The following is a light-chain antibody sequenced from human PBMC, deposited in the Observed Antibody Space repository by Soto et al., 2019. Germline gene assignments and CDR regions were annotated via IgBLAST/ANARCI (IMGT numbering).Light chain of an antibody. CDR2: DAS. Sequence: EIVLTQSPATLSLSPGERATLSCRASQCVNSYLAWYQQKPGQAPRLLIYDASNRATGIPARFSGSGSGTDFTLTISSLEPEDFAVYYCQQRSDWPPFTFGTGTKVDIK. CDR1: QCVNSY. CDR3: QQRSDWPPFT. V-gene: IGKV3-11*01. J-gene: IGKJ3*01.